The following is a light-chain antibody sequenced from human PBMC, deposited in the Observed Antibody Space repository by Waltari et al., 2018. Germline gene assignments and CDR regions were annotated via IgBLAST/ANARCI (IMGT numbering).Light chain of an antibody. Sequence: EIVLTQSSGTLSLSPGERATLSCRASQSVSRFLAWYQQKPGQAPRLLISGASSRATGIPDRFSGSGSGTDFSLTISRLEPEDFAVYYCQKYDRLPATFGQGTKVEIK. CDR3: QKYDRLPAT. V-gene: IGKV3-20*01. CDR1: QSVSRF. CDR2: GAS. J-gene: IGKJ1*01.